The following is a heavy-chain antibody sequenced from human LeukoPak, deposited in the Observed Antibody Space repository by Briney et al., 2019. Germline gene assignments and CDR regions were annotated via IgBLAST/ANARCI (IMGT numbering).Heavy chain of an antibody. D-gene: IGHD2-15*01. J-gene: IGHJ4*02. CDR2: IYSGGTT. V-gene: IGHV3-66*02. Sequence: GGSLRLSCAASGFTVSSTYMTWVRQAPGKGLEWVSLIYSGGTTYHADSVKGRFTISRDNAKNTLYLQMNSLRVEDAAGYYCARAPPGYCSGGSCYTFYYWGQGTLVIVSS. CDR3: ARAPPGYCSGGSCYTFYY. CDR1: GFTVSSTY.